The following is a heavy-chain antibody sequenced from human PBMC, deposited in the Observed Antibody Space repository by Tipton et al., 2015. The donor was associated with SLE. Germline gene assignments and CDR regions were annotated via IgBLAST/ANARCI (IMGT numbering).Heavy chain of an antibody. V-gene: IGHV4-61*01. CDR3: ARGYQLPLGPYYYYYMDV. CDR1: GGSIGSGNYF. D-gene: IGHD2-2*01. CDR2: IYYSGST. Sequence: TLSLACTVSGGSIGSGNYFWSWIRQPPGKGLEWIGYIYYSGSTNYNPSLKSRVTISVDTSKNQFSLKLSSVTAADTAVYYCARGYQLPLGPYYYYYMDVWGKGTTVTVSS. J-gene: IGHJ6*03.